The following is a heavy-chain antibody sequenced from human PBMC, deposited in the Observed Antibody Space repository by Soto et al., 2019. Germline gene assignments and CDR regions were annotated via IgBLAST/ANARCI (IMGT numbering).Heavy chain of an antibody. D-gene: IGHD5-12*01. CDR2: IHYTGST. V-gene: IGHV4-59*01. Sequence: SETLSLTCTVFGDSISSYYWSWIRQPPWNGLEWIGHIHYTGSTNYNPSLKSRVTISVDTSKNHFSLKLSSVTAADTAVYYCARVPSGYDPNWFAPWGQGTLVTVSS. J-gene: IGHJ5*02. CDR3: ARVPSGYDPNWFAP. CDR1: GDSISSYY.